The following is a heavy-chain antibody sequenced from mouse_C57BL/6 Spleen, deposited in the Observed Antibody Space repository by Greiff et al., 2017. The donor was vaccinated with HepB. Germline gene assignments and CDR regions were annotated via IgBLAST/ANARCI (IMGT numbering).Heavy chain of an antibody. CDR3: ASADTTVVRYFDV. V-gene: IGHV1-7*01. CDR2: INPSSGYT. D-gene: IGHD1-1*01. Sequence: VKLVESGAELAKPGASVKLSCKASGYTFTSYWMHWVKQRPGQGLEWIGYINPSSGYTKYNQKFKDKATLTADKSSSTAYMQLSSLTYEDSAVYYCASADTTVVRYFDVWGTGTTVTVSS. CDR1: GYTFTSYW. J-gene: IGHJ1*03.